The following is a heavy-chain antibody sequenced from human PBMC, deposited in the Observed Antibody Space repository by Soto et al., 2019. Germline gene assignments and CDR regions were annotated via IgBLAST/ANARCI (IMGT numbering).Heavy chain of an antibody. CDR1: GGTFSSYT. CDR3: ARGVHYDSSGYYYFY. D-gene: IGHD3-22*01. CDR2: STPVFGTA. J-gene: IGHJ4*02. V-gene: IGHV1-69*01. Sequence: QVQLVQSGAEVKKPGSSVKVSCKASGGTFSSYTIDWVRQAPGQGLEWMGGSTPVFGTANHAPKFQGRVTITAYESTRTAYMELRSLRSEDTAVYYCARGVHYDSSGYYYFYWGQGTLVTVSS.